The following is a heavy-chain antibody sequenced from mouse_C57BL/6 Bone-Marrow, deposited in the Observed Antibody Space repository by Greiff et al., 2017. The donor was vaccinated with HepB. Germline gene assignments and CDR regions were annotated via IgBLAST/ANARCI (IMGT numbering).Heavy chain of an antibody. V-gene: IGHV5-17*01. Sequence: EVKLMESGGGLVKPGGSLKLSCAASGFTFSDYGMHWVRQAPEKGLEWVAYISSGSSTIYYADTVKGRFTISRDNAKNTLFLQMTSLRSEDTAMYYCARRITTVWYFDVWGTGTTVTVSS. CDR1: GFTFSDYG. D-gene: IGHD1-1*01. J-gene: IGHJ1*03. CDR2: ISSGSSTI. CDR3: ARRITTVWYFDV.